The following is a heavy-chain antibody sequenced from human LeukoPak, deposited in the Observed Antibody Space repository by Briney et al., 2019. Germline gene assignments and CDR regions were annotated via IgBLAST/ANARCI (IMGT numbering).Heavy chain of an antibody. D-gene: IGHD2-2*01. CDR1: GFTVSGDY. CDR2: MYSGGAT. J-gene: IGHJ5*02. Sequence: PGGSLRLSCAVSGFTVSGDYMSWVRQAPGKGLEWVSVMYSGGATYYADPVKGRFTISRDNSKNTLYLQMNSLRAEDTAVYYCASLLVPAAKTGGKNWFDPWGQGTLVTVSS. V-gene: IGHV3-53*01. CDR3: ASLLVPAAKTGGKNWFDP.